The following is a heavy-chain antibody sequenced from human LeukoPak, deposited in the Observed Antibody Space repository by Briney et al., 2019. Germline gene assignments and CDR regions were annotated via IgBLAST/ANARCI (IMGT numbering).Heavy chain of an antibody. CDR2: ISYDGSNK. Sequence: GGSLRLSCAASGFTFSGYPIHWVRQAPGKGLEWVAVISYDGSNKYYADSVKGRFTISRDNSKNTVYLQISSLRGEDTAMYYCVRGWRIMDVWGQGTTVTVSS. V-gene: IGHV3-30-3*01. CDR3: VRGWRIMDV. D-gene: IGHD5-24*01. CDR1: GFTFSGYP. J-gene: IGHJ6*02.